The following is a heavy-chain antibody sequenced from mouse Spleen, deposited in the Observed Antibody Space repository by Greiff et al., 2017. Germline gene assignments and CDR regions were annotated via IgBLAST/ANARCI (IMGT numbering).Heavy chain of an antibody. D-gene: IGHD2-14*01. CDR3: ARDNYRYDVGAMDY. J-gene: IGHJ4*01. CDR2: ISYSGST. V-gene: IGHV3-1*01. CDR1: GYSITSGYD. Sequence: EVQLVESGPGMVKPSQSLSLTCTVTGYSITSGYDWHWIRHFPGNKLEWMGYISYSGSTNYNPSLKSRISITHDTSKNHFFLKLNSVTTEDTATYYCARDNYRYDVGAMDYWGQGTSVTVSS.